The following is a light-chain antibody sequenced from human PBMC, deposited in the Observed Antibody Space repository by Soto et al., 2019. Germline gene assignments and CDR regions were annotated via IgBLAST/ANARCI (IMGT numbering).Light chain of an antibody. CDR2: GAS. Sequence: EIVMTQSPATLSVSPGERATLSCRASQSVSTNVAWYQQKPRQGPRLLFYGASTRATSIPARVSGSGSGTDFNLTISSLQYDDFEIYYCQQYNISPRAFGQGTKVEIK. CDR3: QQYNISPRA. J-gene: IGKJ1*01. CDR1: QSVSTN. V-gene: IGKV3-15*01.